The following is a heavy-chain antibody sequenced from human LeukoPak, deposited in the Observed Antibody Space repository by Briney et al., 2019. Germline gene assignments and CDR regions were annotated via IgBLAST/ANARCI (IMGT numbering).Heavy chain of an antibody. CDR1: GGSISSSSYY. V-gene: IGHV4-39*01. J-gene: IGHJ6*03. D-gene: IGHD3-10*01. Sequence: PSETLSLTCTVSGGSISSSSYYWGWIRQPPGKGLEWIGSIYYSGSTYYNPSLKSRVTISVDTSKNQFSLKLSSVTAADTAVYYCARSSMGITMVRGVIPHMDVWGKGTTVTISS. CDR2: IYYSGST. CDR3: ARSSMGITMVRGVIPHMDV.